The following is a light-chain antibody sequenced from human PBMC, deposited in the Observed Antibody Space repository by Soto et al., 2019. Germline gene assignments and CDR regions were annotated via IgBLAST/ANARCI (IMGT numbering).Light chain of an antibody. CDR1: QSVGTN. CDR2: DVS. V-gene: IGKV3-15*01. Sequence: EGIMTQSPVTLSVSPGESVTLSCRASQSVGTNLAWYQQKPGQAPSLLIYDVSTRATGIPTRFSGSGSGRQFTLTISSLQSEYFAVYYCQQYNNWPQTFGQGTKVEIK. CDR3: QQYNNWPQT. J-gene: IGKJ1*01.